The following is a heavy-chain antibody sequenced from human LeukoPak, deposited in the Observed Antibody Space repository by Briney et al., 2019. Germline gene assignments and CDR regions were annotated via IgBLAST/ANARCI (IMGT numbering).Heavy chain of an antibody. Sequence: PGGSLRLSCAASGFTFSSYEMNWVRQAPGEGLEWASYISSSGSTIYYADSVKGRFTISRDNAKNSLYLQMNSLRAEDTAVYYCARVSSLAAAGRKNWFDPWGQGTLVTVSS. V-gene: IGHV3-48*03. D-gene: IGHD6-13*01. J-gene: IGHJ5*02. CDR3: ARVSSLAAAGRKNWFDP. CDR1: GFTFSSYE. CDR2: ISSSGSTI.